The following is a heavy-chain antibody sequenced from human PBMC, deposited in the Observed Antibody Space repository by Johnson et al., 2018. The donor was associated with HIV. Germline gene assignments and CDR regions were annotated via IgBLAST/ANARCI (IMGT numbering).Heavy chain of an antibody. D-gene: IGHD1-14*01. Sequence: EVQLVESGGGLVQPGGSLRLSCAVSGFTFTNYWMHWVRQAPGKGLEWVSGFYSGGSTYYADSVKGRFIISRDNSKNTLYLQMNSLRAEDTAIYYCARKGDAFDIWGQGTMVTVSS. CDR1: GFTFTNYW. V-gene: IGHV3-66*01. J-gene: IGHJ3*02. CDR3: ARKGDAFDI. CDR2: FYSGGST.